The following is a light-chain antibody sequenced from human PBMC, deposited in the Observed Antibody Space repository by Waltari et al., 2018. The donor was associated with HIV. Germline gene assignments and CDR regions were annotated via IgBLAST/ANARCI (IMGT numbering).Light chain of an antibody. CDR3: CSHAGNFIFA. J-gene: IGLJ1*01. CDR1: SSYVDTF. Sequence: QSALTQPHSVSGSPGQSLTIFCAGTSSYVDTFVSWYQQHPGNAPQVIIYDVNNQPSGVPDRFSGSKSGNTAFLTISGLQAEDEAEYHCCSHAGNFIFAFGTGTKVTVL. CDR2: DVN. V-gene: IGLV2-11*01.